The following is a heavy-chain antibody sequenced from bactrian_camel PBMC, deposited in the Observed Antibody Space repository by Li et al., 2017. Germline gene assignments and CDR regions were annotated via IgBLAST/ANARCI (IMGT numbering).Heavy chain of an antibody. CDR3: AADPSGLWVGCGPKLHREYGY. V-gene: IGHV3S63*01. D-gene: IGHD3*01. J-gene: IGHJ4*01. CDR1: GVSFDEFD. Sequence: QLVESGGGLVQAGGSLRLSCTASGVSFDEFDMGWYRLTPGNECDLVSSISSTGSTYYADSVKGRFTISQDNAKNVVYLQMNSLKPEDTAVYHCAADPSGLWVGCGPKLHREYGYWGQGTQVTVS. CDR2: ISSTGST.